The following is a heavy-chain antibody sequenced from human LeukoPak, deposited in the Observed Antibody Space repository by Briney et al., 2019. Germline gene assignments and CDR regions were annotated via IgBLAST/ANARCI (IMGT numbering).Heavy chain of an antibody. CDR2: ISSSGSTI. CDR1: GFTFSDYY. J-gene: IGHJ5*02. V-gene: IGHV3-11*01. D-gene: IGHD5-18*01. CDR3: ARSGSYGYFWFDP. Sequence: GGSLRLSCAASGFTFSDYYMSWIRQAPGKGLEWVSYISSSGSTIYYADSVKGRFTTSRDNAKNSLYLQMNSLRAEDTAVYYCARSGSYGYFWFDPWGQGTLVTVSS.